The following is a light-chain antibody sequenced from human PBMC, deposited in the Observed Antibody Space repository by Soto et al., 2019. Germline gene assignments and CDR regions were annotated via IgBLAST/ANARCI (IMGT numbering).Light chain of an antibody. CDR2: KVS. CDR3: MQRTHWPPT. CDR1: QSLVYTDGHTY. Sequence: DVVMTQSPLSLTVTLGQPASISCKSSQSLVYTDGHTYLNWFHQRPCQSPRRLIYKVSTRESGVLDRFSGGGSGTDFILKIDRVEVEDVGIYYCMQRTHWPPTIGGGTTVEIK. V-gene: IGKV2-30*01. J-gene: IGKJ4*01.